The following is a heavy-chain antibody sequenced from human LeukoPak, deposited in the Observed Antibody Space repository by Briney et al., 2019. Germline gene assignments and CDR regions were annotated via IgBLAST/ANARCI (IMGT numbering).Heavy chain of an antibody. J-gene: IGHJ4*02. V-gene: IGHV1-3*01. Sequence: GASVKVSCKASGYTFTSYAMHWVRQAPGQRLEWMGWFNVGTGNTKYSQEFQGRVTITRDTSASTAYMELRNLKSDDTAVYYCARAVAGPLKYWGQGTLITVSS. CDR1: GYTFTSYA. CDR2: FNVGTGNT. D-gene: IGHD6-19*01. CDR3: ARAVAGPLKY.